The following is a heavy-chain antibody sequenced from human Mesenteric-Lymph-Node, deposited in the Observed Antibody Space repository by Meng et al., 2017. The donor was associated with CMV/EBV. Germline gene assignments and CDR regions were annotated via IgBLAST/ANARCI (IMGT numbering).Heavy chain of an antibody. D-gene: IGHD2-2*01. CDR3: ARIVVVPAAPTGYYYYGMDV. J-gene: IGHJ6*02. CDR1: GYTFTDYF. CDR2: MNPNSGNT. V-gene: IGHV1-8*02. Sequence: ASVKVSCKASGYTFTDYFIHWVRQATGQGLEWMGWMNPNSGNTGYAQKFQGRVTMTRNTSISTAYMELSSLRSEDTAVYYCARIVVVPAAPTGYYYYGMDVWGQGTTVTVSS.